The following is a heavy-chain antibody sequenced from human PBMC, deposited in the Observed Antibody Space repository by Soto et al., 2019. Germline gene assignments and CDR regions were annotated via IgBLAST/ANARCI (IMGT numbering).Heavy chain of an antibody. D-gene: IGHD2-8*01. CDR2: IGSRGGAL. CDR1: GFSVGTYS. V-gene: IGHV3-11*01. CDR3: ETQAACNYIDS. Sequence: GGSLRLSCAASGFSVGTYSMSWVRQAPGKGLEWLAFIGSRGGALYYADSVKGRFTISRDNSKNTLYLQMHSLRADDTAVYYCETQAACNYIDSCGQGDLVTVSS. J-gene: IGHJ4*02.